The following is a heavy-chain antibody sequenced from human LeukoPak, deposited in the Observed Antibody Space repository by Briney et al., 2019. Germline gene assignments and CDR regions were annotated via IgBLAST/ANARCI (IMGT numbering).Heavy chain of an antibody. Sequence: PGGSLRLSCAASGFTFSDYTMNWVRQAPGKGLEWVPSISGSSSHIYYADSVKGRFTISRDNAKNSLSLQMNSLRAEDAAMYYCARDLSNTWSKDSWGQGTLVTVSS. V-gene: IGHV3-21*01. CDR2: ISGSSSHI. CDR1: GFTFSDYT. D-gene: IGHD2-8*02. CDR3: ARDLSNTWSKDS. J-gene: IGHJ4*02.